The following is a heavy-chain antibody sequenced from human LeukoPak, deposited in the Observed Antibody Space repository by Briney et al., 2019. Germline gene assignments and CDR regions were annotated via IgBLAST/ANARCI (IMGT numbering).Heavy chain of an antibody. D-gene: IGHD5-18*01. J-gene: IGHJ6*03. Sequence: SVKVSCKASGGTFSSYAISWMRQAPGQGLEWMGGIIPIFGTANYAQKFQGRVTITTDESTSTAYMELSSLRSEDTAVYYCARGGYSYGTDYYMDVWGKGTTVTVSS. V-gene: IGHV1-69*05. CDR2: IIPIFGTA. CDR3: ARGGYSYGTDYYMDV. CDR1: GGTFSSYA.